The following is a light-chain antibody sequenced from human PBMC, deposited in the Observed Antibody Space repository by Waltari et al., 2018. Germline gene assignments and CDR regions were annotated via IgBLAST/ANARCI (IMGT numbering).Light chain of an antibody. CDR2: DAS. V-gene: IGKV3-11*01. CDR1: PSVSSY. Sequence: EIVLTQSPATLSLSPGERATLSFRASPSVSSYLAWHQQRPGQAPRLLIYDASTRATGIPARCSGSGSGTDFTLTISRLEAEEFAVYYCQQRRNWPLTFGGGTKVEIK. J-gene: IGKJ4*01. CDR3: QQRRNWPLT.